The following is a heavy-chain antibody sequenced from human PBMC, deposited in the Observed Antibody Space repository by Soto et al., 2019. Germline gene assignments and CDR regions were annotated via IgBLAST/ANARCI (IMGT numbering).Heavy chain of an antibody. CDR2: IYYSGST. CDR1: GGSISSYY. V-gene: IGHV4-59*08. J-gene: IGHJ4*02. Sequence: LSETLSLTCTVSGGSISSYYWSWIRQPPGKGLEWIGYIYYSGSTNYNPSLKSRVTISVDTSKNQFSLKLSSATAADTAVYYCARQPSDSSGWYFDYWGQGTLVTVSS. CDR3: ARQPSDSSGWYFDY. D-gene: IGHD6-19*01.